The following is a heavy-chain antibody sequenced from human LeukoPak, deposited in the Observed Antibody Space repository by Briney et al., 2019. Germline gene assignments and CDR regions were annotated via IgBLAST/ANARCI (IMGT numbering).Heavy chain of an antibody. CDR2: IYYSGST. V-gene: IGHV4-59*01. Sequence: SETLSLTCTVSGGSISSYYWSWIRQPPGKGLEWIGYIYYSGSTNYNPSLKSRVTTSVDTSKNQFSLKLSSVTAADTAVYYCARDNSRDAFDIWGQGTMVTVSS. CDR1: GGSISSYY. CDR3: ARDNSRDAFDI. J-gene: IGHJ3*02. D-gene: IGHD2-21*01.